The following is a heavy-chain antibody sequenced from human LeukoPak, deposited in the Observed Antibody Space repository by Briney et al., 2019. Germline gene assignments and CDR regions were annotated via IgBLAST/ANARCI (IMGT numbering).Heavy chain of an antibody. V-gene: IGHV3-73*01. CDR2: IRSKANSYAT. Sequence: GGSLRLSCAASGFTFSSNAMNWVRQASGKGLEWVGRIRSKANSYATAYAASVKGRFSISRDDSKNTAYLQMHSLKTEDTAVYYCYSSRPLCWGQGTLVTVSS. J-gene: IGHJ4*02. CDR3: YSSRPLC. D-gene: IGHD5-18*01. CDR1: GFTFSSNA.